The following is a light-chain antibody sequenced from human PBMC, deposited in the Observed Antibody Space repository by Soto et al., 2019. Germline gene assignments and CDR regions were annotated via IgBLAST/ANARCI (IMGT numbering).Light chain of an antibody. V-gene: IGKV3-20*01. Sequence: DIVLTQSPGTLSLSPGERATLSCRASQSVSSSYLAWYQQKPGQAPSLLIYGASRRATGIPDRFSGSGSGRDFSVTISRLEPEDFAVYYCQQYGSSALTFGGGTKVESK. J-gene: IGKJ4*01. CDR3: QQYGSSALT. CDR2: GAS. CDR1: QSVSSSY.